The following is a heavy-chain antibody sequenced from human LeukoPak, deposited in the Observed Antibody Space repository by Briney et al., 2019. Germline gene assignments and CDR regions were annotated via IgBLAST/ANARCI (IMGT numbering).Heavy chain of an antibody. CDR3: ARLRVGATTGDAFDI. CDR2: IIPIFGTA. Sequence: AASVKVSCKASGGTFSSYAISWVRQAPGQGLEWMGGIIPIFGTANYAQKFQGRVTITADEPTSTAYMELSSLRSEDTAVYYCARLRVGATTGDAFDIWGQGTMVTVSS. D-gene: IGHD1-26*01. J-gene: IGHJ3*02. V-gene: IGHV1-69*01. CDR1: GGTFSSYA.